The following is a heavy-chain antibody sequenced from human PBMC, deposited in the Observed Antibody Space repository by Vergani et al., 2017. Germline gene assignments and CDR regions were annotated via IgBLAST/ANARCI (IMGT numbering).Heavy chain of an antibody. D-gene: IGHD3-16*01. CDR2: IQFDGINQ. V-gene: IGHV3-30*02. CDR1: GFTLSNYD. J-gene: IGHJ4*02. Sequence: QVQLVESGGGVVQRGGSLRLSCATSGFTLSNYDMQWIRQGPGKGLEFVAFIQFDGINQYYADSVKGRFTLSRDFSKNTLYLQMNSLRTDDTAMYYCAKHFRGWGIDYWGQGTQVIVSS. CDR3: AKHFRGWGIDY.